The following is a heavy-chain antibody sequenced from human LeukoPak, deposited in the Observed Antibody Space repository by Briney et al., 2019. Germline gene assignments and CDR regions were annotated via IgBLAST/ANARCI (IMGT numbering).Heavy chain of an antibody. CDR2: IYSSGRT. J-gene: IGHJ4*02. CDR3: ASTYYYDSSGYYQGFDY. D-gene: IGHD3-22*01. V-gene: IGHV4-39*07. Sequence: SETLSLTCSVSGGSISSSYYYWGWIRQPPGKGLEWIATIYSSGRTYYSLSLKSRVTISVDTSKNQFSLKLSSVTAADTAVYYCASTYYYDSSGYYQGFDYWGQGTLVTVSS. CDR1: GGSISSSYYY.